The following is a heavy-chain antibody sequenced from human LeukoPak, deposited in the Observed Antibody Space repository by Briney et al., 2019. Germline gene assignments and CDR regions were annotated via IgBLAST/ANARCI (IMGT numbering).Heavy chain of an antibody. CDR1: GFTFSDYY. CDR3: ARSVYGAYSSSWYGAFDI. J-gene: IGHJ3*02. Sequence: GGSLRLSCAASGFTFSDYYMSWIRQAPGKGLEWVSYISSSGSTIYYADCVKGRFTISRDNAKNSLYLQMNSLRAEDTAVYYCARSVYGAYSSSWYGAFDIWGQGTMVTVSS. D-gene: IGHD6-13*01. V-gene: IGHV3-11*01. CDR2: ISSSGSTI.